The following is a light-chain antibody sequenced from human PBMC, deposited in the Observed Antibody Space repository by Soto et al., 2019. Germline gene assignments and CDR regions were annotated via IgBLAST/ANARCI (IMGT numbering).Light chain of an antibody. J-gene: IGLJ2*01. Sequence: QSVLTQPASVSASPGQSITISCTGTNSDVGAFDYVSWYQHHPDTAPKLILSEVSNRPSGVSNRFSGSKSGNTASLTISGLQTEDEADYYCSSYTLSGTLLFGGGTKVTVL. CDR3: SSYTLSGTLL. V-gene: IGLV2-14*01. CDR1: NSDVGAFDY. CDR2: EVS.